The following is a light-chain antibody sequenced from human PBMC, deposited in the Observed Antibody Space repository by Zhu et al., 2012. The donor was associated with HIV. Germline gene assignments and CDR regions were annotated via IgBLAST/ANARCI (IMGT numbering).Light chain of an antibody. CDR2: DAS. Sequence: IVLTQSPVTLSLSPGGRATVSCRASQSVSSFLAWYQQKPGRAPRLLIYDASKRARGIPARFSGSGSGTDFTLTITNLEPEDFALYYCQQRRNWPLTFGGGTKVEIK. CDR3: QQRRNWPLT. CDR1: QSVSSF. J-gene: IGKJ4*01. V-gene: IGKV3-11*01.